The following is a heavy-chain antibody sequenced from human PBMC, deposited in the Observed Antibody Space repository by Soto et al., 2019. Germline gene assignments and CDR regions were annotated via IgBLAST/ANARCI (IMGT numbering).Heavy chain of an antibody. V-gene: IGHV3-23*01. J-gene: IGHJ5*02. CDR1: GFTFDDYA. D-gene: IGHD2-15*01. CDR3: AKPFNPVVAAVNHH. CDR2: ISGSSGNI. Sequence: GGSLRLSCAASGFTFDDYAMHWVRQAPGKGLEWVSVISGSSGNIYYADSVKGRFTISRDNSKNTLYLQMNSLRAEDTAVYYCAKPFNPVVAAVNHHWGQGTLVTVSS.